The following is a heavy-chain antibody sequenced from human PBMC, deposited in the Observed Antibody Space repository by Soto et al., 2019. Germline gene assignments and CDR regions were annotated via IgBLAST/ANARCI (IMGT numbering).Heavy chain of an antibody. CDR3: ARDIHDSSGYYFGRYFDY. J-gene: IGHJ4*02. D-gene: IGHD3-22*01. Sequence: SVKVSCKASGGTFSSYAISWVRQAPGQGLEWMGGIIPIFGTANYAQKFQGRVTITADKSTSAAYMELSSLRSEDTAVYYCARDIHDSSGYYFGRYFDYWGQGTLVTVSS. V-gene: IGHV1-69*06. CDR1: GGTFSSYA. CDR2: IIPIFGTA.